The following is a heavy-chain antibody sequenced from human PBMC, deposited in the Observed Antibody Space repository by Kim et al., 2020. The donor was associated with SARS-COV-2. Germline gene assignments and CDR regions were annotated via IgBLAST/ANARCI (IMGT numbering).Heavy chain of an antibody. CDR2: IYYSGST. V-gene: IGHV4-59*01. J-gene: IGHJ6*02. Sequence: SETLSLTCTVSGGSISSYYWSWIRQPPGKGLEWIGYIYYSGSTNYNPSLKSRVTISVDTSKNQFSLKLSSVTAADTAVYYCASQRDGYSYGQRPYYYGMDVWGQGTTVTVSS. D-gene: IGHD5-18*01. CDR3: ASQRDGYSYGQRPYYYGMDV. CDR1: GGSISSYY.